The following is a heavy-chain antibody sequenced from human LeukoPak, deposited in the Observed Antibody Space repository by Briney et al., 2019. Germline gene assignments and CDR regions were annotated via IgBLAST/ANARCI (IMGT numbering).Heavy chain of an antibody. CDR3: ARDQGSTVVTPPY. V-gene: IGHV3-21*01. J-gene: IGHJ4*02. Sequence: GGSLRLSCAASGFTFSTYTMNWVRQAPGKELEWVSSISSSSSYIYYADSVKGRFTISRDNAKNSLYLQMNSLRAEDTAVYYCARDQGSTVVTPPYWGQGTLVTVSS. CDR2: ISSSSSYI. D-gene: IGHD4-23*01. CDR1: GFTFSTYT.